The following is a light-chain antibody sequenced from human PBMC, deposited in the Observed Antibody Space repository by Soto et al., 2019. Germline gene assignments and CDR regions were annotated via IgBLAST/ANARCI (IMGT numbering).Light chain of an antibody. CDR1: QSVSSSY. V-gene: IGKV3-20*01. CDR3: QQYYTSPVT. Sequence: EIVLTQSPGTLSLSPGERATLSCRASQSVSSSYLAWYQQKPGQAPRLLISGASSRATGIPDRFSGSGSGTDFTRTISRLDPEDFAVYYSQQYYTSPVTFGQGTKLEIK. J-gene: IGKJ2*01. CDR2: GAS.